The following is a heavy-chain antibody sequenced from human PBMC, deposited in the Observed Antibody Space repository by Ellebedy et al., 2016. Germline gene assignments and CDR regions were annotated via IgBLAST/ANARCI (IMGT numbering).Heavy chain of an antibody. D-gene: IGHD1-1*01. V-gene: IGHV1-2*02. CDR2: INPNSGGT. CDR1: GYTFTGYY. J-gene: IGHJ4*02. CDR3: ARGGRTTGTTRSLEY. Sequence: ASVKVSXXASGYTFTGYYIHWVRQAPGQGLEWMGWINPNSGGTNYAQKFQGRVTMTTDTSTSTAYMELRSLRSDDTAVYYCARGGRTTGTTRSLEYWGQGTLVTVSS.